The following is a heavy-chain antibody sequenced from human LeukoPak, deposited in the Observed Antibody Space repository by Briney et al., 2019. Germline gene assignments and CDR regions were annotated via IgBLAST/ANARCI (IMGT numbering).Heavy chain of an antibody. CDR1: GFTFSSYW. CDR3: ARELSNDILTGYSDAFDI. V-gene: IGHV3-7*03. J-gene: IGHJ3*02. CDR2: IKQDGSEK. Sequence: GGSLRLSCAASGFTFSSYWMSWVRQAPGKGLEWVANIKQDGSEKCYVDSVKGRFTISRDNAKNSLYLQMNSLRAEDTAVYYCARELSNDILTGYSDAFDIWGQGTMVTVSS. D-gene: IGHD3-9*01.